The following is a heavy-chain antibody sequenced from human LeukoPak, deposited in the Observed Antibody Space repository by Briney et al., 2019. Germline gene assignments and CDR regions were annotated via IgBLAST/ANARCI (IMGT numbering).Heavy chain of an antibody. CDR1: GYTFTSYA. CDR2: IGAYHGST. J-gene: IGHJ4*02. Sequence: EASVTVSCKASGYTFTSYAINWVRQAPGQGLEWMGWIGAYHGSTKYAQKVQDRVTMTVDTSTATAYMELRGLRSDDTAVYYCASGAYCSSTSCYTKNNDYWGQGTLVTVSS. CDR3: ASGAYCSSTSCYTKNNDY. V-gene: IGHV1-18*01. D-gene: IGHD2-2*02.